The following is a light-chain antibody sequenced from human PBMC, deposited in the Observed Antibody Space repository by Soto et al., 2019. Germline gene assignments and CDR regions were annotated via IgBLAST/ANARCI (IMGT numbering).Light chain of an antibody. Sequence: EIVMTQSPATLSVSPGERANLSCRASDSVSILLAWYQQKPGQAPRLLIYGASTRATGIPPRFSGSGSGTDFTLTISSLEPEDSAVYYCQQRHMWPITCGQVTRLEI. CDR2: GAS. CDR3: QQRHMWPIT. CDR1: DSVSIL. V-gene: IGKV3D-15*01. J-gene: IGKJ5*01.